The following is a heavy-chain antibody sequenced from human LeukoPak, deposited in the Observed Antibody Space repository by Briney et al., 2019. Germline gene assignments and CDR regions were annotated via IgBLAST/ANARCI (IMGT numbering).Heavy chain of an antibody. CDR3: ARDVYYYGSGSYLGGWFDP. J-gene: IGHJ5*02. D-gene: IGHD3-10*01. CDR1: GGSISSYY. CDR2: IYYSGST. V-gene: IGHV4-59*08. Sequence: PSETLPLTCTVSGGSISSYYWSWIRQPPGKGLEWIGYIYYSGSTNYNPSLKSRVTISVDTSKNQFSLKLSSVTAADTAVYYCARDVYYYGSGSYLGGWFDPWGQGTLVTVSS.